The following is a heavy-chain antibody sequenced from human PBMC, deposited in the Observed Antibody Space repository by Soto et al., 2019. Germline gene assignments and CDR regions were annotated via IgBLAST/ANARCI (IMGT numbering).Heavy chain of an antibody. CDR2: INDSGNI. V-gene: IGHV4-34*01. J-gene: IGHJ6*03. CDR1: GGSFSGYQ. Sequence: QVQLQQWGAGLLKPSETLSLTCAVYGGSFSGYQWSWIRQTPGKGLEWIGEINDSGNINYNPSLKSRVTIFLDTPKKQISLKLSSVTAADTAVYYCARGLILWFGELSRRGGYYYYMDVSGKGTTVIVSS. CDR3: ARGLILWFGELSRRGGYYYYMDV. D-gene: IGHD3-10*01.